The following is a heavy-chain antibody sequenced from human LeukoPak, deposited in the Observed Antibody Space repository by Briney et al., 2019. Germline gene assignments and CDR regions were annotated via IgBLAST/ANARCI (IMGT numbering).Heavy chain of an antibody. CDR1: GFSLSTSGVG. CDR3: AQSIAARYYYYMDV. CDR2: IYWNDDK. Sequence: ASGPTLVKPTQTLTLTCTFSGFSLSTSGVGVGWIRQPPGKALEWLALIYWNDDKRYSPSLKSRLTITKDTSKNQVVLTMTNMDPVDTATYYCAQSIAARYYYYMDVWGKGTTVTVSS. V-gene: IGHV2-5*01. D-gene: IGHD6-6*01. J-gene: IGHJ6*03.